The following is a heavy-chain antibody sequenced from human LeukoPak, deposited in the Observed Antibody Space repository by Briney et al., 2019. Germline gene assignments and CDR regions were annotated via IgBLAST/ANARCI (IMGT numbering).Heavy chain of an antibody. J-gene: IGHJ6*02. Sequence: PGGSLRHSCAASGFTFSTSTMHCVPPAPGKGLEWGAVISYEGSNKFYAASVKGRFAISRDNSKNTLYLQMSGLRRYASAVYYCARPLSNGYFHDSGGYYRYAMDVWGQGTTVTVSS. CDR1: GFTFSTST. CDR2: ISYEGSNK. CDR3: ARPLSNGYFHDSGGYYRYAMDV. V-gene: IGHV3-30*09. D-gene: IGHD3-22*01.